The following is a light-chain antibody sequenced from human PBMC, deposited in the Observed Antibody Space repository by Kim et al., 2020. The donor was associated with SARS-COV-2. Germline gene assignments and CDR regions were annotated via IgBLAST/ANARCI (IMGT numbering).Light chain of an antibody. CDR1: QSVLYSSNNKSY. V-gene: IGKV4-1*01. J-gene: IGKJ2*01. CDR2: WAS. Sequence: DIVMTQSPDSLAVSLGERATINCKSSQSVLYSSNNKSYLAWYQQKPGQPPKLLIYWASTRESGVPDRFSGSGSGTDFTLTISSLQAEDVAVYYCQQYYSTPPYTFGQGTKL. CDR3: QQYYSTPPYT.